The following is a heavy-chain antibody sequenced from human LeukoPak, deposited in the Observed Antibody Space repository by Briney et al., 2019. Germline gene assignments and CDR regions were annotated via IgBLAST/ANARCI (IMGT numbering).Heavy chain of an antibody. CDR3: ARDHYYDSSGYSGGFDY. V-gene: IGHV1-46*01. D-gene: IGHD3-22*01. CDR1: GYTFTSYY. CDR2: INPSGGST. Sequence: ASVKVSCKASGYTFTSYYMHWVRQAPGQGLEWMGIINPSGGSTSYAQKFQGRVTMTRDMSTSTVYMELSSLRSEDTAVYYCARDHYYDSSGYSGGFDYWGQGTLVTVSS. J-gene: IGHJ4*02.